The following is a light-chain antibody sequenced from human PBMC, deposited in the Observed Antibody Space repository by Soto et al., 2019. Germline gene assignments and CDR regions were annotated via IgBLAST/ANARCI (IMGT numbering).Light chain of an antibody. CDR2: EVS. CDR1: SSDVGGYNY. CDR3: ATWDDSLNGVV. V-gene: IGLV2-14*01. J-gene: IGLJ2*01. Sequence: QSVLTQPASVSGSPGQSITISCTGTSSDVGGYNYVSWYQQHPGKAPKLMIYEVSNRPSGVPDRFSGSKSGTSASLAISGLQSDDEADYYCATWDDSLNGVVFGGGTKLTVL.